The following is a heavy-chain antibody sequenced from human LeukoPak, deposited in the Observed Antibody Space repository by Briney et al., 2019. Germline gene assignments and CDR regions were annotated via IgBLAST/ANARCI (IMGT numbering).Heavy chain of an antibody. D-gene: IGHD1-26*01. V-gene: IGHV3-74*01. J-gene: IGHJ4*02. CDR2: INTDGSST. Sequence: GGPLRLSCAASGFTFSSYWMHWVRQAPGKGLVWVSRINTDGSSTSYAASVKRRFNISRDNAKNTLYLQMNSLRAEDTAVYYCARVRMGLGPFDYWGQGTLVTVSS. CDR1: GFTFSSYW. CDR3: ARVRMGLGPFDY.